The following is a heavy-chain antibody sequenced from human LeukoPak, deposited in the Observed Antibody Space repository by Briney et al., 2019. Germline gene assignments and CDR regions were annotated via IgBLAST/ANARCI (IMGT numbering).Heavy chain of an antibody. J-gene: IGHJ4*02. Sequence: PGGSLRLSCAASGFTFSSYSMNWVRQAPGKGLEWVSSISSSSSYIYYADSMKGRFTISRDNAKNSLYLQRNSLRAEDTAVYYCARESDDYGDTNLDYWGQGTLVTVSS. CDR2: ISSSSSYI. V-gene: IGHV3-21*01. CDR1: GFTFSSYS. D-gene: IGHD4-17*01. CDR3: ARESDDYGDTNLDY.